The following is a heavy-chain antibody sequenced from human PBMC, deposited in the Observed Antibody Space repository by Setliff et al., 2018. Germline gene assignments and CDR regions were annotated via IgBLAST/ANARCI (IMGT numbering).Heavy chain of an antibody. D-gene: IGHD3-3*01. CDR2: FYYSGST. CDR3: ASGTPSGYYYMDV. CDR1: GGSISTKNYY. J-gene: IGHJ6*03. V-gene: IGHV4-61*01. Sequence: SETLSLTCTVSGGSISTKNYYWSWIRQPPGRGLEWIGYFYYSGSTSYNPSLKSRVSISVDTSKNQLFLRLGSVTAADTAMYYCASGTPSGYYYMDVWGKGTTVTVSS.